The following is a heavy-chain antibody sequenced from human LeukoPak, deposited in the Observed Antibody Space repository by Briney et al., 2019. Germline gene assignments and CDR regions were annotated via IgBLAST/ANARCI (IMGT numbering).Heavy chain of an antibody. CDR2: IIPIFGTA. D-gene: IGHD4-23*01. CDR1: GGTFSSYA. V-gene: IGHV1-69*01. Sequence: SVKVSCKASGGTFSSYAISWVRQAPGQGLEWMGGIIPIFGTANYAQKFQGRVTITADESTSTAYMELSSLRSEDTAVYYCARDSARRGVVIEWFDPWGQGTLVTVSS. J-gene: IGHJ5*02. CDR3: ARDSARRGVVIEWFDP.